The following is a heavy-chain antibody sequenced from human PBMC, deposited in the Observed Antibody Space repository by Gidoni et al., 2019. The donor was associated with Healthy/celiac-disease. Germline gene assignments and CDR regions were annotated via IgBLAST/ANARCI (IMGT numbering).Heavy chain of an antibody. CDR3: AKDSMSPQWEPTGVFDY. CDR2: ISYDGSNK. V-gene: IGHV3-30*18. CDR1: GFTFSSYG. J-gene: IGHJ4*02. Sequence: QVQLVESGGGVVQPGRSLRLSCAASGFTFSSYGMHWVRQAPGKGLEWVAVISYDGSNKYYADSVKGRFTISRDNSKNTLYLQMNSLRAEDTAVYYCAKDSMSPQWEPTGVFDYWGQGTLVTVSS. D-gene: IGHD1-26*01.